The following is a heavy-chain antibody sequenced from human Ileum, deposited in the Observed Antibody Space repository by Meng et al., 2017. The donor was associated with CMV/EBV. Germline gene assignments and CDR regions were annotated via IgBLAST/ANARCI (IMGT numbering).Heavy chain of an antibody. CDR3: ARGVVGTGN. CDR1: GYTFTRDD. J-gene: IGHJ1*01. D-gene: IGHD1-1*01. CDR2: INGGDGDT. V-gene: IGHV1-3*01. Sequence: KGSCKASGYTFTRDDVYLVRQAPGKGLEWMGWINGGDGDTKYSQKFKDRVTITRDISANIVYLELSSLRFEDTAMYYCARGVVGTGNWGQGTLVTVSS.